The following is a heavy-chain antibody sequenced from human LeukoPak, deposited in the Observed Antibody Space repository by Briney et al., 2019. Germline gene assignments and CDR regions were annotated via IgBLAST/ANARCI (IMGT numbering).Heavy chain of an antibody. J-gene: IGHJ4*02. D-gene: IGHD3-10*01. Sequence: GGSLRLSCAASGLTFNIYAMHWVRQAPGKGLEGVALISYAGSNRYYADSVEGRFTISRDTSKNTLYLQMSSLRPEDTAVYYCARDHITETGSYYGPGSPFDYWGQGTLVTVSS. CDR3: ARDHITETGSYYGPGSPFDY. CDR2: ISYAGSNR. V-gene: IGHV3-30-3*01. CDR1: GLTFNIYA.